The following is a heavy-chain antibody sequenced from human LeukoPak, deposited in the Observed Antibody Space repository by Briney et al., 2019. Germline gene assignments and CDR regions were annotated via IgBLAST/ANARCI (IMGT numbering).Heavy chain of an antibody. CDR1: GFTLSMYA. CDR2: TSSSDAGT. V-gene: IGHV3-23*01. J-gene: IGHJ6*03. D-gene: IGHD6-13*01. Sequence: GGSLRLSCAASGFTLSMYAMSWVRQAPGKGLEWVSATSSSDAGTYYAESVKGRFTISRDNAKNSLYLRMNSLRAEDTAVYYCARDRIEQQRTLGRSSNYYYYYYMDVWGKGTTVTVSS. CDR3: ARDRIEQQRTLGRSSNYYYYYYMDV.